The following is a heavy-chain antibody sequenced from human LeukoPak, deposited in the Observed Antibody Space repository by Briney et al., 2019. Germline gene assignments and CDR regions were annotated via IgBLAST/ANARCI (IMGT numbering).Heavy chain of an antibody. CDR2: ISGSGGST. J-gene: IGHJ4*02. CDR1: GFTFSSYA. D-gene: IGHD6-13*01. Sequence: GGSLRLPCAASGFTFSSYAMSWVRQAPGKGLEWVSAISGSGGSTYYADSVKGRFTISRDNSKNTLYLQMNSLRAEDTAVYYCAKLRSISWYASCDYWGQGTLVTVSS. V-gene: IGHV3-23*01. CDR3: AKLRSISWYASCDY.